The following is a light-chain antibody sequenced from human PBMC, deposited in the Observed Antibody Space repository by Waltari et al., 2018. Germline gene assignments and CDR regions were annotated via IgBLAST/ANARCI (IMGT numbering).Light chain of an antibody. J-gene: IGLJ2*01. CDR2: QDN. CDR1: ELGDKF. V-gene: IGLV3-1*01. Sequence: SYELTQPPSVSVSPGQTASITCSGNELGDKFTCWYQQRPGQSPVLVIYQDNKRPSGISERFSSSNSGNTATLTVTGTQATDEADYYCQAWDSSTLVFGGGTKLIVL. CDR3: QAWDSSTLV.